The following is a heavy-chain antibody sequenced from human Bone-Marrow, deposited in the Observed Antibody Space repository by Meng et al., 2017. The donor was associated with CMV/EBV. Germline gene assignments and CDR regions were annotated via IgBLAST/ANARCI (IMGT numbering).Heavy chain of an antibody. Sequence: YAISWVRQAPGQGLGWMGGIIPIFGTANYAQKCQGRVTITTDESTSTAYMELSSLRSEDTAVYYCAREGRGITMVRGVIIGNWFDPWGQGTLVTVSS. V-gene: IGHV1-69*05. CDR3: AREGRGITMVRGVIIGNWFDP. D-gene: IGHD3-10*01. CDR1: YA. J-gene: IGHJ5*02. CDR2: IIPIFGTA.